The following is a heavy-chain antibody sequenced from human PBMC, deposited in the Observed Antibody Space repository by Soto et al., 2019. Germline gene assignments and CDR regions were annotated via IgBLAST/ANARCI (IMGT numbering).Heavy chain of an antibody. V-gene: IGHV4-59*08. Sequence: QVQLQESGPGLVKPSETLSLTCTVSGGSISNFYCTWIRQPPGKGLEWIGNVHYSGSTNYNPSVKRRVTSSVDTAKNGLSLHLSSVTAADTAVYYCARQKVAGSDREGMDVWGQGTTVAVSS. CDR2: VHYSGST. J-gene: IGHJ6*02. CDR3: ARQKVAGSDREGMDV. D-gene: IGHD6-25*01. CDR1: GGSISNFY.